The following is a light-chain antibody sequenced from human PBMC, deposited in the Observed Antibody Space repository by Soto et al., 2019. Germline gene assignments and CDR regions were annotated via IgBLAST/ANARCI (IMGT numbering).Light chain of an antibody. V-gene: IGKV1-9*01. CDR2: AAS. J-gene: IGKJ2*01. CDR3: QQLNSYSYT. Sequence: DIRLTQSPSFLSASVGDIVTITSRASQGINTYLAWYQQKPGKAPKLLIYAASTLQSGIPSRFSGSGSGTEFTLTISSLQPEDFATYYCQQLNSYSYTFGQGTKLEIK. CDR1: QGINTY.